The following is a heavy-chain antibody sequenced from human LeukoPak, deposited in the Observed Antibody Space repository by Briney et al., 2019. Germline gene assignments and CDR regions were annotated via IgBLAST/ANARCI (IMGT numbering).Heavy chain of an antibody. J-gene: IGHJ4*02. D-gene: IGHD4/OR15-4a*01. Sequence: GGSLRLSCAASGLTVSSNYMSWVRQAPGKGLEWVGRIKTKTDGGTADYAAPVKGRFTISRDDSKTTLYLQMNSLKTEDTAVYFCATDKGARDFWGQGTLVTVSS. V-gene: IGHV3-15*01. CDR2: IKTKTDGGTA. CDR1: GLTVSSNY. CDR3: ATDKGARDF.